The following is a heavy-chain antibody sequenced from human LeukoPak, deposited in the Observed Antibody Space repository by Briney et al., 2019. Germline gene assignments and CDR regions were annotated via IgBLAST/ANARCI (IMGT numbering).Heavy chain of an antibody. Sequence: SETLSLTRTVSGGSISSYYWSWIRQPAGKGLEWIGRIYTSGSTNYNPSLKSRVTMSVDTSKNQFSLKLSSVTAADTAVYYCASSYYDSSGYYLPPFDYWGQGTLVTVSS. CDR3: ASSYYDSSGYYLPPFDY. CDR2: IYTSGST. D-gene: IGHD3-22*01. V-gene: IGHV4-4*07. J-gene: IGHJ4*02. CDR1: GGSISSYY.